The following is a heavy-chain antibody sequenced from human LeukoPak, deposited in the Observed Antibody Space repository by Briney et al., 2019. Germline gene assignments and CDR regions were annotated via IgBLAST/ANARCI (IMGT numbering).Heavy chain of an antibody. V-gene: IGHV4-34*01. CDR2: INHSGST. CDR1: GGSFSGYY. J-gene: IGHJ3*02. Sequence: SETLSLTCAVYGGSFSGYYWSWIRQPPGKGLEWIGEINHSGSTNYNPSLKSRVTISVDRSKNQFSLKLSSVTAADTAVYYCARSYDFWSGQGAFDIWGQGTMVTVSS. CDR3: ARSYDFWSGQGAFDI. D-gene: IGHD3-3*01.